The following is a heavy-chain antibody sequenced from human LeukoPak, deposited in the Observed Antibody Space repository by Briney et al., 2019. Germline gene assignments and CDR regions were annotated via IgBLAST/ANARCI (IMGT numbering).Heavy chain of an antibody. Sequence: SGGSLRLSCAASGFTFSSYGMHWVRQAPGKGLEWVSYISSSSSTIYYADSVKGRFTISRDNAKNSLYLQMNSLRAEDTAVYYCARVGYCSSTSCYFLDVWGKGTTVTVSS. V-gene: IGHV3-48*04. CDR2: ISSSSSTI. CDR1: GFTFSSYG. D-gene: IGHD2-2*01. J-gene: IGHJ6*04. CDR3: ARVGYCSSTSCYFLDV.